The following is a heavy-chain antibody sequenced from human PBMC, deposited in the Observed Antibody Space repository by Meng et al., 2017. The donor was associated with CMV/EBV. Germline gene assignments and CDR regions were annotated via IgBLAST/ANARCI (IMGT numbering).Heavy chain of an antibody. Sequence: RGQSGVGVRKPGASVKVPFKASGGTFSSYAISWVRQGPGQGLEWMGGIIPIFGIANDAQKFQGRVTITADESTSTAYMELSSLRSEDTAVYYCARVCGGSCFDYWGQGTLVTVSS. CDR1: GGTFSSYA. D-gene: IGHD2-15*01. V-gene: IGHV1-69*01. CDR2: IIPIFGIA. J-gene: IGHJ4*02. CDR3: ARVCGGSCFDY.